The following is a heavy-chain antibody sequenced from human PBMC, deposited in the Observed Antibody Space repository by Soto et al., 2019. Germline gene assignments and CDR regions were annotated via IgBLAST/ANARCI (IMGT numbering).Heavy chain of an antibody. D-gene: IGHD6-6*01. J-gene: IGHJ5*02. CDR3: ARERAAPFASFDP. V-gene: IGHV3-21*01. CDR2: ISSSSSYI. Sequence: PGGSLRLSCAASGFTCSSYSMNWVRQAPGKGLEWVSSISSSSSYIYYADSVKGRFTISRDNAKNSLYLQMNSLRAEDTAVYYCARERAAPFASFDPWGQGTLVTVSS. CDR1: GFTCSSYS.